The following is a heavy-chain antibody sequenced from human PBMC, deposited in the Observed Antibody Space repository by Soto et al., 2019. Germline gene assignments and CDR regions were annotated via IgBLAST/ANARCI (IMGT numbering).Heavy chain of an antibody. Sequence: QVQLVESGGGVVQPGRSLRLSCAASGFTFSSSVMHWVRQAPGKGLEWVAIISYDGNTKYYADSVEGRFTISRDNSENSRYLQMNSLRAEDTAVYYCATNRGYKYGLIDYWGQGTLVPVSS. CDR3: ATNRGYKYGLIDY. CDR1: GFTFSSSV. D-gene: IGHD5-18*01. CDR2: ISYDGNTK. V-gene: IGHV3-30*03. J-gene: IGHJ4*02.